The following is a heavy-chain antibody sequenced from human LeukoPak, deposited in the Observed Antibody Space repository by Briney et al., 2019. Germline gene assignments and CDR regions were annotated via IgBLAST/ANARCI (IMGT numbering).Heavy chain of an antibody. V-gene: IGHV1-18*01. CDR2: ISNYNGRT. D-gene: IGHD3-22*01. CDR1: GYAFTNFG. CDR3: ARDYYESSSYSYDTFEI. Sequence: ASVKVSCKASGYAFTNFGISWVRKAPGQGLEWMGWISNYNGRTHYAQRFQDRVTMTAQTSTSSVYMELRSLRSDDTAVYYCARDYYESSSYSYDTFEIWGQGTMVTVSS. J-gene: IGHJ3*02.